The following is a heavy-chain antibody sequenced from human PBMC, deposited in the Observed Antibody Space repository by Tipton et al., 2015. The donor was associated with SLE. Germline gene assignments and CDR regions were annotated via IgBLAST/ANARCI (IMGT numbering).Heavy chain of an antibody. D-gene: IGHD3-3*01. V-gene: IGHV3-30*02. CDR1: GFTFSSYG. J-gene: IGHJ4*02. Sequence: SLRLSCAASGFTFSSYGMHWVRQAPGKGLEWVAFIRYDGSNKYYADSVKGRFTISRDNSKNTLYLQMNSLRAEDTAVYYCAKEGFWSGYYTRPGYFGYWGQGTLVTVSS. CDR3: AKEGFWSGYYTRPGYFGY. CDR2: IRYDGSNK.